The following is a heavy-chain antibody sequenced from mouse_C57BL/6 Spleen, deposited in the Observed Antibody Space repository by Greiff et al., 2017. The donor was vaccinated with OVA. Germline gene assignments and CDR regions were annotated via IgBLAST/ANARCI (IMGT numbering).Heavy chain of an antibody. D-gene: IGHD2-1*01. Sequence: VQLQQSGTVLARPGASVKLSCKTSGYTFTSYWMHWVKQRPGQGLEWIGAIYPGNSDTSYNQKFKGKAKLTVVTSSRTAYLALSSLTNEDAAVYYCTAYGNYGCDDWGQGTLVTVSA. CDR2: IYPGNSDT. CDR3: TAYGNYGCDD. CDR1: GYTFTSYW. J-gene: IGHJ3*01. V-gene: IGHV1-5*01.